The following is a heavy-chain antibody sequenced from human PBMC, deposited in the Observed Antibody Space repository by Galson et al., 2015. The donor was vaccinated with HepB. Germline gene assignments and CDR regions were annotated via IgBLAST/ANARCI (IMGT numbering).Heavy chain of an antibody. CDR3: TKTGAAAGTIDS. Sequence: SVKVSCKASGGSFSSYVISWVRQAPGQGLEYMGGITPLLDMTSYAQQFQGRVKIAADELTSAVYMEVTSLRPDDTAIYYCTKTGAAAGTIDSWGQGTLVTVSS. D-gene: IGHD1-7*01. J-gene: IGHJ4*02. CDR2: ITPLLDMT. CDR1: GGSFSSYV. V-gene: IGHV1-69*10.